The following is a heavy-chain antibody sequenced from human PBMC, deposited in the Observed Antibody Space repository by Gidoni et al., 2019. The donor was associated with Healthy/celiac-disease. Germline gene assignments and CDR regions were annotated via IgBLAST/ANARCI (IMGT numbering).Heavy chain of an antibody. Sequence: EVQLVESGGGLVQPGGSLRLSCAASGFTVSSNYMSWVRQAPGKGLEWVSVIYSGGSTYYADSVKGRFTISRHNSKNTLYLQMNSLRAEDTAVYYCARETYSSGWRRYYGMDVWGQGTTVTVSS. CDR2: IYSGGST. CDR3: ARETYSSGWRRYYGMDV. CDR1: GFTVSSNY. J-gene: IGHJ6*02. D-gene: IGHD6-19*01. V-gene: IGHV3-53*04.